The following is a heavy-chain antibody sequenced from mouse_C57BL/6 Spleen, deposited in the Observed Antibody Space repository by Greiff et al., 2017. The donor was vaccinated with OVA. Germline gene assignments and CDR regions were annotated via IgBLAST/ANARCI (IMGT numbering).Heavy chain of an antibody. D-gene: IGHD2-3*01. CDR2: ISSGGSYT. J-gene: IGHJ3*01. CDR3: ARRGDGYYIY. Sequence: DVHLVESGGDLVKPGGSLKLSCAASGFTFSSYGMSWVRQTPDKRLEWVATISSGGSYTYYPDSVKGRFTISRDNAKNTLYLQMSSLKSEDTAMYYCARRGDGYYIYWGQGTLVTVSA. CDR1: GFTFSSYG. V-gene: IGHV5-6*01.